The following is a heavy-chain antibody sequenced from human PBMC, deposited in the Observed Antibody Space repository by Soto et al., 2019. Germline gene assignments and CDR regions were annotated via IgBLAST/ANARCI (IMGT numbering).Heavy chain of an antibody. CDR1: GFTFSSHW. V-gene: IGHV3-7*03. J-gene: IGHJ6*02. CDR2: IKQDGSEK. CDR3: PRDRPRLYYFYGMDV. Sequence: DGSLRVSCAASGFTFSSHWMSWVRQAPGKRLEWVANIKQDGSEKYYVDSVKGRFTISRDNAKNSLYLQMNSLRAEDTAVYYCPRDRPRLYYFYGMDVWRQGTTVTVSS.